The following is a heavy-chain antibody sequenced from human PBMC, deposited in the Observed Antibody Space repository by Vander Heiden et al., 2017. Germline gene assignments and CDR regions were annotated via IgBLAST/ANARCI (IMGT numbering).Heavy chain of an antibody. CDR1: GFTFSSYA. J-gene: IGHJ6*02. D-gene: IGHD2-2*01. CDR2: ISYDGSNK. CDR3: ARDRKYQWPSGYYYGMDV. Sequence: QVQLVESGGGVVQPGRSLRLSCAASGFTFSSYAMHGVRQAPGKGLEWVAVISYDGSNKYYAASVKGRFTISRDNSKNTLYLQMNSLRAEDTAVYYCARDRKYQWPSGYYYGMDVWGQGTTVTVSS. V-gene: IGHV3-30*04.